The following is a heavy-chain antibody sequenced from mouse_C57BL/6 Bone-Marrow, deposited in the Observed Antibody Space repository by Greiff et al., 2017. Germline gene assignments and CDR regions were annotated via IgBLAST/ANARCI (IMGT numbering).Heavy chain of an antibody. CDR3: ARGDYGSSFYGSYYFDY. V-gene: IGHV1-85*01. CDR2: IYPRDGST. J-gene: IGHJ2*01. CDR1: GYTFTSYD. D-gene: IGHD1-1*01. Sequence: VQGVESGPELVKPGASVKLSCKASGYTFTSYDINWVKQRPGQGLEWIGWIYPRDGSTKYNEKFKGKATLTVDTSSSTAYMELHSLTSEDSAVYFCARGDYGSSFYGSYYFDYWGQGTTLTVSS.